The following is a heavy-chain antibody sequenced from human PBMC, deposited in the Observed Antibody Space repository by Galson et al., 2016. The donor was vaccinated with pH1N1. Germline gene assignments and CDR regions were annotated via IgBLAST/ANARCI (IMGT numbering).Heavy chain of an antibody. V-gene: IGHV3-23*01. CDR3: AKSFYASPGYTRKGPFDV. CDR2: IGGSGGDT. CDR1: GFTFNNYA. D-gene: IGHD2/OR15-2a*01. Sequence: SLRLSCAASGFTFNNYAMSWVRQAPGKGLEWVATIGGSGGDTYSAESVKGRFTISRDDSRKTVYLQMSSLRAEDTAVYYCAKSFYASPGYTRKGPFDVWGQGTMVTVSS. J-gene: IGHJ3*01.